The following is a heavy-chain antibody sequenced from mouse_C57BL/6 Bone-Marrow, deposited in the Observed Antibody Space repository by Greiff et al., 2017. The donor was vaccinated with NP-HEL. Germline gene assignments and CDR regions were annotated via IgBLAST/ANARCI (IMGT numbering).Heavy chain of an antibody. CDR3: ARQIHWYYDV. CDR1: GYTFTSYW. Sequence: QVQLKQPGAELVRPGSSVKLSCKASGYTFTSYWMDWVKQRPGQGLEWIGNIYPSDSETHYNQKFKDKATLTVDKSSSTAYMQLSSLTSEDSAVYYCARQIHWYYDVWGTGPTVTVSS. V-gene: IGHV1-61*01. CDR2: IYPSDSET. J-gene: IGHJ1*03.